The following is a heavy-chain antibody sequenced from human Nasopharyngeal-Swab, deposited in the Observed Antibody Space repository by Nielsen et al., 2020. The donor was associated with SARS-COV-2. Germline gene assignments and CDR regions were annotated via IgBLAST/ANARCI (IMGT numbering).Heavy chain of an antibody. CDR2: IRSKAYGGTT. D-gene: IGHD3-3*01. CDR3: TRDDFWSGYFWA. J-gene: IGHJ5*02. CDR1: GFTFSAHY. Sequence: GESLKISCAASGFTFSAHYMDWVRQAPGKGLEWVGFIRSKAYGGTTEYAASVKGRFTISRDDSKSIAYLQMNSLKTEDTAVYYCTRDDFWSGYFWAWGQGTLVTVSS. V-gene: IGHV3-49*04.